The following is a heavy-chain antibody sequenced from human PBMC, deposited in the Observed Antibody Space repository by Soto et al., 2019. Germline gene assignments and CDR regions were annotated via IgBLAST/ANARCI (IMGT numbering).Heavy chain of an antibody. CDR2: ISSSGSTI. CDR1: GFTFSSYE. J-gene: IGHJ4*02. D-gene: IGHD3-3*01. CDR3: AREGFLEWLFPFDY. V-gene: IGHV3-48*03. Sequence: AGGSLRLSCAAPGFTFSSYEMNWVRQAPGKGLEWVSYISSSGSTIYYADSVKGRFTISRDNAKNSLYLQMNSLRAEDTAVYYCAREGFLEWLFPFDYWGQGTLVTVSS.